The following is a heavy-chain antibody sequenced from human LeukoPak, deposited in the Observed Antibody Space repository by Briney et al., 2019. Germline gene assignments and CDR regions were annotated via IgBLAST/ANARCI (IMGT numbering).Heavy chain of an antibody. Sequence: GASVKVSCKASGYTFTSNAMHWVRQAPGQRLEWMGWINAGNGNTKYSQKFQGRVTITRDTSASTAYMELSSLRSEDTAVYYCAREGIAAAGNDYWGQGTLVTVSS. CDR1: GYTFTSNA. D-gene: IGHD6-13*01. CDR2: INAGNGNT. V-gene: IGHV1-3*01. CDR3: AREGIAAAGNDY. J-gene: IGHJ4*02.